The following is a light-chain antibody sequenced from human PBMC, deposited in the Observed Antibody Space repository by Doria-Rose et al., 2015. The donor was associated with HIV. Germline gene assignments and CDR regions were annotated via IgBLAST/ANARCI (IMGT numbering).Light chain of an antibody. V-gene: IGKV1-9*01. CDR2: GAS. J-gene: IGKJ1*01. CDR3: QQFDSLPRT. Sequence: TQSPSFLSASVGVRVTITCRASQGISRYLAWYQQKPGNAPTLLICGASTLQSGVPSRFSGSGSGTEFTLTISSLQPEDFATYYCQQFDSLPRTFGQGTKVELK. CDR1: QGISRY.